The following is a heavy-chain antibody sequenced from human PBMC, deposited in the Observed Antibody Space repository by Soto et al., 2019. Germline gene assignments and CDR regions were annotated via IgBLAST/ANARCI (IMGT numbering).Heavy chain of an antibody. Sequence: ESLKISCKSSGYSFTGYWIGWVRQMPGKGLEWMGIIYPGDSDTRYSPSFQGQVTISADKSISTAYLQWSSLKASDTAMYYCARHRVTMIRGVYYYYGMDVWGQGTTVTVSS. V-gene: IGHV5-51*01. CDR3: ARHRVTMIRGVYYYYGMDV. CDR1: GYSFTGYW. CDR2: IYPGDSDT. J-gene: IGHJ6*02. D-gene: IGHD3-10*01.